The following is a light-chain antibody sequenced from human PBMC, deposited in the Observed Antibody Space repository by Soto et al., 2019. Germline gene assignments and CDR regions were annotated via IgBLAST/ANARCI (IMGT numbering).Light chain of an antibody. J-gene: IGKJ1*01. CDR3: QQYNNWLRT. V-gene: IGKV3-15*01. CDR2: GAS. CDR1: QSVSSN. Sequence: EIVMTQSPATLSVSPGERATLSCRASQSVSSNLAWYQQKPGQAPRLLIYGASTRATGIPARFSGSGSGTKFSLPISSLQSVDFAVYYCQQYNNWLRTFGQGTKV.